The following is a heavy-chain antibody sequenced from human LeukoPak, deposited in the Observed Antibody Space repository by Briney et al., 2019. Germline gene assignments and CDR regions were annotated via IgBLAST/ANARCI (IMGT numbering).Heavy chain of an antibody. J-gene: IGHJ3*02. CDR1: GFTFRSYS. CDR2: ISSSSSYI. CDR3: AKVSIVVVIESANNDAFDI. V-gene: IGHV3-21*04. Sequence: KTGGSLRLSCAASGFTFRSYSMNWVRQAPGKGLEWVSSISSSSSYIYYADSVKGRFTISRDNAKNSLYLQMNSLRAEDTAVYYCAKVSIVVVIESANNDAFDIWGQGTMVTVSS. D-gene: IGHD3-22*01.